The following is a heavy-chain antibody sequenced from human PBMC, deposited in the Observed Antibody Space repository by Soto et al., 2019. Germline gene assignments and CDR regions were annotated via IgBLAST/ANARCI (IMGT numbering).Heavy chain of an antibody. Sequence: HPGGSLRLSCAASGFAFSNYAMHWVRQAPGKGLEWVSSISTSIDATYYADSVKGRFTISRDDSKNTLYLQMNSLRAEDSAVYYCAKDRTAAARHFDYWGQGTQVTVSS. D-gene: IGHD6-6*01. V-gene: IGHV3-23*01. CDR2: ISTSIDAT. CDR1: GFAFSNYA. J-gene: IGHJ4*02. CDR3: AKDRTAAARHFDY.